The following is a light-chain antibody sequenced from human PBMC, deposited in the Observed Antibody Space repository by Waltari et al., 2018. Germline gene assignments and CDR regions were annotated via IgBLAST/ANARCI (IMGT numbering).Light chain of an antibody. CDR1: QRVSSS. Sequence: EIVLTQSPATLSLSPGERATLSCRASQRVSSSLAWYQQKPGQAPRLLSYGASSRATGIPDRFSGSGSGTDFTLTISSLEPEDFAVYYCQQYSNWPQYSFGQGTKVGIK. CDR2: GAS. V-gene: IGKV3-15*01. CDR3: QQYSNWPQYS. J-gene: IGKJ2*03.